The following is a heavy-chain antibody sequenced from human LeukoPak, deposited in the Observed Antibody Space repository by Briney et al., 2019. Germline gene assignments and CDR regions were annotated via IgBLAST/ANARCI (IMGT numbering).Heavy chain of an antibody. J-gene: IGHJ4*02. V-gene: IGHV5-51*01. CDR2: IYPGDSET. Sequence: GESLKISCKGSGYSFNTYWLAWVRHMPGKGLECMGIIYPGDSETTYSPSFQGRVAISADKSISTAFLHWSSLRASDTAIYYCAKLTRGGYERFDFWGQGTQVTVSS. D-gene: IGHD5-12*01. CDR3: AKLTRGGYERFDF. CDR1: GYSFNTYW.